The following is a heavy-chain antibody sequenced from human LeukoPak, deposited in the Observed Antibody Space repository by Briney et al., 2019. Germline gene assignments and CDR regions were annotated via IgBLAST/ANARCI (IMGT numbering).Heavy chain of an antibody. CDR2: IHYSGST. D-gene: IGHD6-19*01. CDR3: ARAAVAGTSFDY. CDR1: GVSIRSADHY. V-gene: IGHV4-30-4*01. Sequence: SETLFLTCSVSGVSIRSADHYWSWLRQPPGEGLEWIGYIHYSGSTYYNPSLKSRVTKSVDTSKNQFTLSLSSVTAADTAVYYCARAAVAGTSFDYWGQGTLVTVSS. J-gene: IGHJ4*02.